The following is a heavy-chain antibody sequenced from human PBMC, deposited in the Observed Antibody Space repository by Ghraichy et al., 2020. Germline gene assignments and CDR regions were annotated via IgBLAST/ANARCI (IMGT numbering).Heavy chain of an antibody. CDR1: GDSVSSNSAA. CDR2: TYYRSKWYN. Sequence: PTLSLPCAISGDSVSSNSAAWNWIRQSPSGGLEWLGRTYYRSKWYNDYAVSVKSRLTINPDTSKNQFSLQLNSVTPEDTAVYYCARDEWLQLRDFAFDIWAKGQWSPSLQ. CDR3: ARDEWLQLRDFAFDI. V-gene: IGHV6-1*01. D-gene: IGHD5-24*01. J-gene: IGHJ3*02.